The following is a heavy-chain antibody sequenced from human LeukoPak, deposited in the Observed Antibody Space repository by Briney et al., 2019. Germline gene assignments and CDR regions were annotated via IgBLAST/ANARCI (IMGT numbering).Heavy chain of an antibody. CDR3: ARASGYSYGRIDY. D-gene: IGHD5-18*01. V-gene: IGHV4-31*03. Sequence: SETLSLTCTVSGGSISCGGYYWSWIRQHPGKGLEWIGYIYYSGSTYYNPSLKSRVTISVDTSKNQFSLKLSSVTAADTAVYYCARASGYSYGRIDYWGQGTLVTVSS. J-gene: IGHJ4*02. CDR1: GGSISCGGYY. CDR2: IYYSGST.